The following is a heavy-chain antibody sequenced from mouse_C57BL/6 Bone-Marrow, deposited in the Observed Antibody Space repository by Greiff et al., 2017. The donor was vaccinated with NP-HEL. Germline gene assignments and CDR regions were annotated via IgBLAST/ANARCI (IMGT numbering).Heavy chain of an antibody. CDR2: IDPEDGDT. V-gene: IGHV14-2*01. J-gene: IGHJ3*01. CDR1: GFNITDYY. Sequence: EVQLQQSGAELVKPGASVKLSCTASGFNITDYYMHWVKQRTEQGLEWIGRIDPEDGDTKYAPKFQGKATITADTSSNTAYLQLSSLTSEDTAVYYCAREEYSNYRFAYWGQGTLVTVSA. D-gene: IGHD2-5*01. CDR3: AREEYSNYRFAY.